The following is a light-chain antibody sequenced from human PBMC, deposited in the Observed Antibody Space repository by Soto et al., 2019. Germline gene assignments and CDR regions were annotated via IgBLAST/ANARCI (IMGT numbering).Light chain of an antibody. J-gene: IGKJ4*01. Sequence: ELVLTQSPGTLSSSPGERATLSCRASQSVSSNYLAWYQQTPGQAPRLLIYGASSRATGIPDRISGRGSGTDFTLTISSLEHEDFAVYYCHQYGSLPLTFGGGTKVEIK. CDR1: QSVSSNY. CDR3: HQYGSLPLT. CDR2: GAS. V-gene: IGKV3-20*01.